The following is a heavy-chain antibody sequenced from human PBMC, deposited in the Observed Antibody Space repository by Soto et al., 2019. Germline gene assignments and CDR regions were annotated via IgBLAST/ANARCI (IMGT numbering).Heavy chain of an antibody. V-gene: IGHV3-74*01. CDR1: DFTFSNYW. CDR2: INSDGSAT. Sequence: GGSLRLSCAASDFTFSNYWMHWVRQAPGMGLVWVSRINSDGSATVYADSVKGRFTISRDNTKNMLYLQMNSLRVEDTALYYCARVASCSLAYCYGRAAFDIWGHGTMVTVSS. CDR3: ARVASCSLAYCYGRAAFDI. D-gene: IGHD5-18*01. J-gene: IGHJ3*02.